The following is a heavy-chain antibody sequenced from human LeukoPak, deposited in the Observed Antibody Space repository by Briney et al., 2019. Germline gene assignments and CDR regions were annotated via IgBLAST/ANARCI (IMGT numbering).Heavy chain of an antibody. CDR3: ARNRLRKYWYFDL. D-gene: IGHD1-14*01. CDR1: GDSISSYY. CDR2: IYYSGST. Sequence: SETLSLTCTVSGDSISSYYWSWIRQPPGKGLEWIGYIYYSGSTNYNPSLKSRVTISVDTSKNQFSLKLSSVTAADTAVYYCARNRLRKYWYFDLWGRGTLVTVSS. V-gene: IGHV4-59*08. J-gene: IGHJ2*01.